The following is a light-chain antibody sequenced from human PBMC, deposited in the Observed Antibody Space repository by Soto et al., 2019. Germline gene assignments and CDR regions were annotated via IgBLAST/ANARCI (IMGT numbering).Light chain of an antibody. Sequence: QSVLTQPASVSGSPGQSITISCTGTSSDVGGYNYVSWYQQHPGKVPKLIIYDVSSRPSGVSNRFSGSKSDNTASLTISGLQTEDEADYYCSSYTSSSTRVVFGGGTKLTGL. CDR1: SSDVGGYNY. CDR3: SSYTSSSTRVV. V-gene: IGLV2-14*01. J-gene: IGLJ2*01. CDR2: DVS.